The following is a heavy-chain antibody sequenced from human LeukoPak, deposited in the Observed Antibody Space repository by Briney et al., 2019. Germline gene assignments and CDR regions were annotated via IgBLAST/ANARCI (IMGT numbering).Heavy chain of an antibody. J-gene: IGHJ4*02. CDR2: ISSSSYI. D-gene: IGHD2-2*02. CDR3: ARSCSSTSCYSDY. Sequence: PGGSLRLSCAASGFTFSSYSMNWVRQAPGKGLEWVSSISSSSYIYYADSVKGRFTISRDNAKNSLYLQMNSLRAEDTAVYYCARSCSSTSCYSDYWGQGTLVTVSS. V-gene: IGHV3-21*01. CDR1: GFTFSSYS.